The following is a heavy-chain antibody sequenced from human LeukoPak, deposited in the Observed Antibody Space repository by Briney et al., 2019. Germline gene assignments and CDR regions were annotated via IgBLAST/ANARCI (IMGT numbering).Heavy chain of an antibody. CDR1: GFTVSSNS. CDR3: ARRAGAYSHPYDY. J-gene: IGHJ4*02. CDR2: IYSGTI. Sequence: GGSLRLSCTVSGFTVSSNSMSWVRQAPGKGLEWVSFIYSGTIRYSDSVKGRFTISRDNSKNTLYLQMNSLRAEDTAVYYCARRAGAYSHPYDYWGQGTLVTVSS. V-gene: IGHV3-53*01. D-gene: IGHD4/OR15-4a*01.